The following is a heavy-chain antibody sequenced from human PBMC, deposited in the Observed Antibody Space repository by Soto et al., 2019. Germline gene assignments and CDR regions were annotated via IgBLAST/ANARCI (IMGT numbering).Heavy chain of an antibody. J-gene: IGHJ5*01. CDR3: ARGDSNSYSSDWFDP. Sequence: SETLSLTCAVSGGSLSSGGYSWSWIRQPPGKGLEWIGFIYDYGTTFYNPAPKSRVTISIDKSKNQFSLEMKSVTAADTAVYYCARGDSNSYSSDWFDPWGQGTSVTVSS. D-gene: IGHD3-22*01. CDR2: IYDYGTT. CDR1: GGSLSSGGYS. V-gene: IGHV4-30-2*01.